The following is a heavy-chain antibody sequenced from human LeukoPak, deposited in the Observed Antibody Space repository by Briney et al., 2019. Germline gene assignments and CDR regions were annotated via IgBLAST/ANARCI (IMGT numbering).Heavy chain of an antibody. CDR1: GFTFSSYG. D-gene: IGHD3-16*02. Sequence: GGSLRLSCAASGFTFSSYGMHWVRQAPGKGLEWVAFIRYDGSNKYYADSVKGRFTISRDNSKNTLYLQMNSLRAEDTAVYYCAKIIGLVAQLDYWGQGTLVTVSS. CDR2: IRYDGSNK. V-gene: IGHV3-30*02. CDR3: AKIIGLVAQLDY. J-gene: IGHJ4*02.